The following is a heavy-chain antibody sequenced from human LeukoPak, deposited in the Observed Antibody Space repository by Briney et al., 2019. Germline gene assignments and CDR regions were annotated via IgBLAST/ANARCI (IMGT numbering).Heavy chain of an antibody. CDR1: GYTFTSYG. CDR2: MNPKSGNT. V-gene: IGHV1-8*02. D-gene: IGHD6-13*01. J-gene: IGHJ4*02. Sequence: ASVKVSCKASGYTFTSYGISWVRQATGQGLEWMGWMNPKSGNTGYAQKFQGRVTMNRDTSISTAYIELSRLTSEGTAVYFCARRLGAAGYLPDSWGQGTLVTVSS. CDR3: ARRLGAAGYLPDS.